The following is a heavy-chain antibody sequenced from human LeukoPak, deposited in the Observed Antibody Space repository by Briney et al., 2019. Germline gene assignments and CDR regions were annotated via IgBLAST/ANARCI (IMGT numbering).Heavy chain of an antibody. CDR2: IIPIFSTP. Sequence: SVKVSCKASGGTFSNYAISWVRQAPGQGLEWMGGIIPIFSTPNYAQKFQGRVTITADKSTSTAYMELSSLRSEDTAVYYCARAVQVTTGGLFDYWGQGTLVTVSS. CDR3: ARAVQVTTGGLFDY. V-gene: IGHV1-69*06. D-gene: IGHD4-17*01. CDR1: GGTFSNYA. J-gene: IGHJ4*02.